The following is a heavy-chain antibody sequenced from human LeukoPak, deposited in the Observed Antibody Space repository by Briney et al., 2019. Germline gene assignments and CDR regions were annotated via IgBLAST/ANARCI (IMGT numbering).Heavy chain of an antibody. V-gene: IGHV4-39*07. CDR1: GGSISSSSYY. J-gene: IGHJ4*02. Sequence: SETLSLTCTVSGGSISSSSYYWGWIRQPPGTGLEWIGSIYYSGSTYYNPSLKSRVTISVDTSKNQFSLKLSSVTAADTAVYYCARGDPLLWFGELFPSFDYWGQGTLVTVSS. CDR2: IYYSGST. CDR3: ARGDPLLWFGELFPSFDY. D-gene: IGHD3-10*01.